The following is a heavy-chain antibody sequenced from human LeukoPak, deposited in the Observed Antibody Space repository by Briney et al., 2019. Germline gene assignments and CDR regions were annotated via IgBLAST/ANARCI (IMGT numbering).Heavy chain of an antibody. CDR2: IIPILGIA. Sequence: GASVKVSCKASGGTFSSYAISWVRQAPGQGLEWMGRIIPILGIANYAQKFQGRVTITADKSTSTAYMELSSLRSEDTAVYYCARDWRYYGSRWDYGMDVWGQGTTVTVSS. CDR3: ARDWRYYGSRWDYGMDV. J-gene: IGHJ6*02. CDR1: GGTFSSYA. D-gene: IGHD3-10*01. V-gene: IGHV1-69*04.